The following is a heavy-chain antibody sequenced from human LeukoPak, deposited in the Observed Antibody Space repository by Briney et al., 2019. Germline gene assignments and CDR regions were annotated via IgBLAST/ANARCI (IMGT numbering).Heavy chain of an antibody. CDR1: GGSISSGGYY. J-gene: IGHJ1*01. Sequence: PSQTLSLTCTVSGGSISSGGYYWSWIRQHPGKGLEWIVYIYYSGSTYYNPSLKSRVTISVDTSKNQFSLKLSSVTAADTAVYYCARSSLEWLYYFQHWGQGTLVTVSS. CDR3: ARSSLEWLYYFQH. V-gene: IGHV4-31*03. CDR2: IYYSGST. D-gene: IGHD3-3*01.